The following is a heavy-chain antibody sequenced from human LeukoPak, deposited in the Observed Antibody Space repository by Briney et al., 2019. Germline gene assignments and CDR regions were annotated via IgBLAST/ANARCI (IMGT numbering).Heavy chain of an antibody. CDR1: GYTFTNYD. J-gene: IGHJ4*02. Sequence: ASVKVSCKASGYTFTNYDTNWVRQAPGQGLEWVGMISPSDGGTTYARKFQGRVTMTRNTSTTTVYMDLSSLRSEDTAMYYCAREYILTGYPLDSWGQGTLITVSS. CDR2: ISPSDGGT. CDR3: AREYILTGYPLDS. D-gene: IGHD3-9*01. V-gene: IGHV1-46*01.